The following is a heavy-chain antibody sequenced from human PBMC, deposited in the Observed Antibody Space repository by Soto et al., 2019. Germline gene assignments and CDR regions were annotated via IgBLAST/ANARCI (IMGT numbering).Heavy chain of an antibody. D-gene: IGHD3-10*01. CDR2: ISGSGGST. V-gene: IGHV3-23*01. CDR1: GFTFSSYA. CDR3: AKDGFGGGWHILPSFDY. J-gene: IGHJ4*02. Sequence: GGSLRLSCAASGFTFSSYAMSWVRQAPGKGLEWVSAISGSGGSTYYADSVKGRFTISRDNSKNTLYLQMNSLRAEDTAVYYCAKDGFGGGWHILPSFDYWGQGTLVTVSS.